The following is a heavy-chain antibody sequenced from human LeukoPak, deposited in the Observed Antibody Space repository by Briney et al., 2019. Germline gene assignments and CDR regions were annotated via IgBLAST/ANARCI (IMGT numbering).Heavy chain of an antibody. J-gene: IGHJ4*02. CDR1: GFSFSGYW. CDR2: ISPDGRDT. CDR3: VSWGVEAGVDL. D-gene: IGHD3-10*01. V-gene: IGHV3-7*01. Sequence: PGGSLRLSCEASGFSFSGYWMGWVRQTPGKGLEWLANISPDGRDTFYVDSVEGRFTISRDNVKRSIFLQMNSLRAEETAVYSCVSWGVEAGVDLWGQGALVTVSS.